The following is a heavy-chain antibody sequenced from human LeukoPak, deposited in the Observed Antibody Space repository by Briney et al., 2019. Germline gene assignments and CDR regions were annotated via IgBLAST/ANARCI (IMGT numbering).Heavy chain of an antibody. Sequence: PSETLSLTCTVSGGSISRYYWSWIRQPAGKGLEWIGRIYGSRSTTYNPSLKSRVTMSVDTSKNQFSLKLTSVTAADTAVYYCARDSGTTGEVKFDPWGHGILVTVSS. CDR1: GGSISRYY. D-gene: IGHD3-10*01. CDR2: IYGSRST. J-gene: IGHJ5*02. CDR3: ARDSGTTGEVKFDP. V-gene: IGHV4-4*07.